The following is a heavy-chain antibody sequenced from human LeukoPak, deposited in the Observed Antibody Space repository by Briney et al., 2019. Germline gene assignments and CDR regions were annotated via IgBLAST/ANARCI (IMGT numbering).Heavy chain of an antibody. CDR1: GGSISSGGYS. CDR2: IYHSGST. V-gene: IGHV4-30-2*01. Sequence: PSETLSLTCAVSGGSISSGGYSWSWIRQPPGKGLEWIGYIYHSGSTYYNPSLKSRVTISVDRSKNQFSLKLSSVTAADTAVYYCAGSPSGYYYIAAFDIWGQGTMVTVSS. D-gene: IGHD3-22*01. CDR3: AGSPSGYYYIAAFDI. J-gene: IGHJ3*02.